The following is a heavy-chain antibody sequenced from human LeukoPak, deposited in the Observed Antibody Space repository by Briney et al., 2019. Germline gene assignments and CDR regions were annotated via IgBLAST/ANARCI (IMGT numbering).Heavy chain of an antibody. CDR2: MYYTGSS. CDR3: ARRLLATGAYYLDS. D-gene: IGHD1-1*01. CDR1: GVSISSYY. J-gene: IGHJ4*02. V-gene: IGHV4-59*08. Sequence: PSETLSLTCTVSGVSISSYYWSWIRQPPGKGLEWIGYMYYTGSSNYNPSLKSRVTISVDTSKNQFSLKLSSVTAADTAVYFCARRLLATGAYYLDSWGQGTLVTVSS.